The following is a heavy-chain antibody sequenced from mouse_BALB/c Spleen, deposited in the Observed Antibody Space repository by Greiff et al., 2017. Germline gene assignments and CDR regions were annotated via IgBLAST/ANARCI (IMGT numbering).Heavy chain of an antibody. CDR2: IWGDGST. Sequence: QVTLKESGPGLVAPSQSLSITCTVSGFSLTNSGVHWVRQSPGKGLEWLGVIWGDGSTNYNSAFKSRLSISKDNSKSQVFLKMNSLQTDDTARYYCAKPNGYDGGFAYWGQGTLVTVSA. V-gene: IGHV2-6-6*01. J-gene: IGHJ3*01. D-gene: IGHD2-2*01. CDR1: GFSLTNSG. CDR3: AKPNGYDGGFAY.